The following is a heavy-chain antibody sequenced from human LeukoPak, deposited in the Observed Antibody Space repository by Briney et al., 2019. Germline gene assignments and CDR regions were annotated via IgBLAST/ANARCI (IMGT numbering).Heavy chain of an antibody. CDR2: IYYSGST. J-gene: IGHJ4*02. CDR1: GGSISSGDYY. Sequence: SESLSLTCTVSGGSISSGDYYWSWIRQPPGKGLEWIGYIYYSGSTYYNPSLKSRVTISVDTSKNQFSLNLNSVTAADTAIYYCARGRSYEYGDYDYWGQGTLVTVSS. V-gene: IGHV4-30-4*01. D-gene: IGHD4-17*01. CDR3: ARGRSYEYGDYDY.